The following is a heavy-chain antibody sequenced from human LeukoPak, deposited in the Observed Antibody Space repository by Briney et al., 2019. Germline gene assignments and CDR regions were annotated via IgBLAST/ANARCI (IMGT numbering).Heavy chain of an antibody. D-gene: IGHD4-17*01. CDR2: INPNSGGT. CDR1: GYTFTGYY. V-gene: IGHV1-2*02. Sequence: ASVKVSCKASGYTFTGYYMHWVRQAPGQGLEWIGWINPNSGGTNYAQKFQGRVTMTRDTSISTAYMELSRLRSDDTAVYYCARDPRNDYGDYFFDYWGQGTLVTVSS. CDR3: ARDPRNDYGDYFFDY. J-gene: IGHJ4*02.